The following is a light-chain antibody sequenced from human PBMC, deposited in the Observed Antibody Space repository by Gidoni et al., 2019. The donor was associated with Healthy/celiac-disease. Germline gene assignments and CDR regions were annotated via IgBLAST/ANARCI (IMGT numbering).Light chain of an antibody. CDR2: EVS. CDR3: SSYTSSSTLGMV. Sequence: QSALTQPASVSGSPGQSITISCTGTSSDVGGYNHVPWYQQHPGKAPKLMIYEVSNRPSGVSNRFSGSKSGNTASLTISGLQAEDEADYYCSSYTSSSTLGMVFGGGTKLTVL. CDR1: SSDVGGYNH. V-gene: IGLV2-14*01. J-gene: IGLJ2*01.